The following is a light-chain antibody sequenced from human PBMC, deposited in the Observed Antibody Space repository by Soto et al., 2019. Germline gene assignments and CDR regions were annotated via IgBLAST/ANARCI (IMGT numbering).Light chain of an antibody. CDR2: DVT. CDR1: SSDVGGYNY. Sequence: QSALTQPPSASGSPGQSVTISCAGTSSDVGGYNYVSWYQQHPGKAPKLMIYDVTKRPSGVPDRFSGSKSGSTASLTVSARHDEDEADDFSSSYSGDNSQEVFGTGTKLTVL. J-gene: IGLJ1*01. CDR3: SSYSGDNSQEV. V-gene: IGLV2-8*01.